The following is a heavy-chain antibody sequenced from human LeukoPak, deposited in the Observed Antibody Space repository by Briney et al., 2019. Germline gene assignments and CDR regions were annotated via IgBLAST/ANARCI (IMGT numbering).Heavy chain of an antibody. Sequence: PSETLSLTCGVSGGSIDITNYWSWVRQAPGKGLEWIGEISHSGTTNYNPSLRSRVTMLLDRANNQFSLSLTSVTAADSAVYYCTRENRPFCPFAYWGQGVLVTVSS. CDR3: TRENRPFCPFAY. CDR2: ISHSGTT. J-gene: IGHJ4*02. D-gene: IGHD2/OR15-2a*01. V-gene: IGHV4-4*02. CDR1: GGSIDITNY.